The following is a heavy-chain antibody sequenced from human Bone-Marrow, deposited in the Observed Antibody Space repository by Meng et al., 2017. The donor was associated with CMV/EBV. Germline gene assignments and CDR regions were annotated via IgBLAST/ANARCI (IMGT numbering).Heavy chain of an antibody. J-gene: IGHJ6*02. CDR3: ASKTNYDFWSGYYNAYYGIDV. D-gene: IGHD3-3*01. V-gene: IGHV1-8*01. CDR2: MNPNSGNT. Sequence: ASVKVSCKASGYTFTSYDINWVRQATGQGLEWMGWMNPNSGNTGYAQKFQGRVTMTRNTSISPAYMELSSLRSEDTAVYYCASKTNYDFWSGYYNAYYGIDVWGQGTTVTVSS. CDR1: GYTFTSYD.